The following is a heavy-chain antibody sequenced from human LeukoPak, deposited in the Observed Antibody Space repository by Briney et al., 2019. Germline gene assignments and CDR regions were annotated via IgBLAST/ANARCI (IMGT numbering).Heavy chain of an antibody. CDR2: IIPIFGTA. V-gene: IGHV1-69*06. CDR3: ARATSDCSGGSCYRCYYYYYMDV. J-gene: IGHJ6*03. D-gene: IGHD2-15*01. Sequence: SVKVSCKASGGTFSSYAISWVRQAPGQGLEWMGGIIPIFGTANYARKFQGRVTITADKSTSTAYMELNSLRSEDTAVYYCARATSDCSGGSCYRCYYYYYMDVWGKGTTVTVSS. CDR1: GGTFSSYA.